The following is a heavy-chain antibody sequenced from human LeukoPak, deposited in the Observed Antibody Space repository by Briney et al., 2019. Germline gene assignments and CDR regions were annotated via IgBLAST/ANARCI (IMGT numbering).Heavy chain of an antibody. CDR2: MNPNSGNT. Sequence: ASVKVSCKASGYTFTSYDINWVRQATGQGLEWMGWMNPNSGNTGYAQKFQGRVTITTDESTSTAYMELSSLRSEDTAVYYCARDRGSFDPWGQGTLVTVSS. V-gene: IGHV1-8*01. CDR1: GYTFTSYD. J-gene: IGHJ5*02. D-gene: IGHD1-1*01. CDR3: ARDRGSFDP.